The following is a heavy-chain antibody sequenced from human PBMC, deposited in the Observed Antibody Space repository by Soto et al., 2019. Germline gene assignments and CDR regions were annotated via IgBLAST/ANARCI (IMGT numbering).Heavy chain of an antibody. CDR1: GGSISSYY. Sequence: AETLSLTCTVSGGSISSYYCSWIRQPPGKGLEWIGYIYYSGSTKYNPSLKSRVTISVDTSKNQFSLKLSSVTAADTAVYYCARDHYYDSSPRTYYYGMDVWGQGTTVTVSS. J-gene: IGHJ6*02. D-gene: IGHD3-22*01. V-gene: IGHV4-59*01. CDR2: IYYSGST. CDR3: ARDHYYDSSPRTYYYGMDV.